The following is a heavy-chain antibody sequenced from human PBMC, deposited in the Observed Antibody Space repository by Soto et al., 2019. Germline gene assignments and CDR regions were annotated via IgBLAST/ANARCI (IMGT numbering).Heavy chain of an antibody. D-gene: IGHD3-10*01. Sequence: GASVKVSCKASGYTLTGNYIHWVRQGPGEGLEWMGWINPNSGGTNHAQKFQGRVTMTWDTSVSTAYMELGRLRSDDTAVYYCAKNLNTVRGEAYWGQGTLVTVSS. CDR2: INPNSGGT. CDR3: AKNLNTVRGEAY. J-gene: IGHJ4*02. V-gene: IGHV1-2*02. CDR1: GYTLTGNY.